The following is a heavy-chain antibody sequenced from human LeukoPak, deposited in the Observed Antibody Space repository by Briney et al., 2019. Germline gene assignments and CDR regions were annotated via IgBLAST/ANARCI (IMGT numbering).Heavy chain of an antibody. CDR3: ARRVAGRADY. D-gene: IGHD6-19*01. Sequence: GESLKISCKGSGNIFDSHWIGWVRQMPGKGLDWMGIIYRGDSDSRYSPSFQGQVTISADKSISTAYLQWSSLRASDTAMYYCARRVAGRADYWGQGILVTVSS. CDR2: IYRGDSDS. J-gene: IGHJ4*02. V-gene: IGHV5-51*01. CDR1: GNIFDSHW.